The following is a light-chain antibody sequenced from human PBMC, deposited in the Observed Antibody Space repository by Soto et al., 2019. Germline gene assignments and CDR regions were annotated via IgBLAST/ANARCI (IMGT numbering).Light chain of an antibody. CDR1: QSVSSSY. J-gene: IGKJ1*01. V-gene: IGKV3-20*01. Sequence: EIVLTQSPGTLSLSPGERATLSCRASQSVSSSYLAWYQQKPGQAPRLLMYGASSRATGIPDRFSGSGSETDFTLTISRLEPEDFAVYYCQQYGSSPTFGQGTKVEIK. CDR3: QQYGSSPT. CDR2: GAS.